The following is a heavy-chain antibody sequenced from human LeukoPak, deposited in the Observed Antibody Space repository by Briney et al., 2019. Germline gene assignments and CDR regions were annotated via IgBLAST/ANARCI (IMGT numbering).Heavy chain of an antibody. D-gene: IGHD2-15*01. CDR3: AKDRSCSGGSCYSYYYYGMDV. V-gene: IGHV3-30*18. CDR2: ISYDGSNK. CDR1: GFTFSSYG. Sequence: GGSLRLSCAASGFTFSSYGMHWVRQAPGKGLEWVAVISYDGSNKYYADYVKGRFTISRDNSKNTLYLQMNSLRAEDTAVYYCAKDRSCSGGSCYSYYYYGMDVWGQGTTVTASS. J-gene: IGHJ6*02.